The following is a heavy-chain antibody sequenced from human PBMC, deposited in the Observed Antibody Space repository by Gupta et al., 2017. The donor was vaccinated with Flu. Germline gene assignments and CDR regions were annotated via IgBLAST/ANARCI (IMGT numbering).Heavy chain of an antibody. J-gene: IGHJ6*03. CDR2: IKEEESAK. CDR3: ARETESFYYYYIDV. V-gene: IGHV3-7*01. Sequence: VHRVESGGGLVQPGGSLRLSCAASASNFESSWMTWVRQTPGKGLEWVANIKEEESAKNYADSVKGRFFISRDNAKNSLYLHMNDLRGDDTAVYFCARETESFYYYYIDVWGKGTTVTVSS. CDR1: ASNFESSW. D-gene: IGHD2-21*02.